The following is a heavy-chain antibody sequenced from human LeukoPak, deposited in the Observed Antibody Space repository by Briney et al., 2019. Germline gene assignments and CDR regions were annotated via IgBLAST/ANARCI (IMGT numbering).Heavy chain of an antibody. CDR2: FTWSSDNI. CDR3: VRAPGAWGGTYYLDY. V-gene: IGHV3-9*01. CDR1: GFIFDVYA. Sequence: GGPLRLPCAPSGFIFDVYAMLGVRQAPGRARVGLSGFTWSSDNIVYGDSVRAGFTIHRNNAKNSLSLHKNSESREDTALYFCVRAPGAWGGTYYLDYWGQGTLVTVSS. D-gene: IGHD3-16*01. J-gene: IGHJ4*02.